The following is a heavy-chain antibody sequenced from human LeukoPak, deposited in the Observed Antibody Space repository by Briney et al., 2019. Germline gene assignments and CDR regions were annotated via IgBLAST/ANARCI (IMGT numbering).Heavy chain of an antibody. J-gene: IGHJ4*02. CDR2: INHSGST. CDR3: ARVDPPDPTVARPFDY. D-gene: IGHD6-6*01. V-gene: IGHV4-34*01. CDR1: GGSFSGYY. Sequence: SETLSLTCAVYGGSFSGYYWSWIRQPPGKGLEWIGEINHSGSTNYNPSLKSRVTISVDTSKNQFSLKLSSVTAADTAVYYCARVDPPDPTVARPFDYWGQGTLVTVSS.